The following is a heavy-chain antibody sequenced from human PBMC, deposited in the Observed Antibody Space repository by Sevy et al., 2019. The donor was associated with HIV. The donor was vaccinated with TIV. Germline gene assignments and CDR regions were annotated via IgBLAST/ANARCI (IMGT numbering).Heavy chain of an antibody. Sequence: GGCLRLSCAASGFTFIRYAMNCVRQAPGKGLEWVAVISSDGRNKYYADSVKGRFTISRDNSKNTLYLQMNSLRSEDTAVYYCARDKGESSSTFLGELSYWGQGTLVTVSS. V-gene: IGHV3-30*04. CDR1: GFTFIRYA. CDR2: ISSDGRNK. CDR3: ARDKGESSSTFLGELSY. D-gene: IGHD3-16*02. J-gene: IGHJ4*02.